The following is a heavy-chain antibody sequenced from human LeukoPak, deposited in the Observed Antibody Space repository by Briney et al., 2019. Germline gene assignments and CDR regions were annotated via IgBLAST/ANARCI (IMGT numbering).Heavy chain of an antibody. D-gene: IGHD3-10*01. V-gene: IGHV3-53*04. CDR1: GFTVSSNY. CDR3: ATRITMVRGVRPIYYGKDV. Sequence: GGSLRLSCAASGFTVSSNYMSWVRQAPGKGLEWVSVIYSGGSTYYADSVKGRFTISRHNSKNTLYLQMNSLRAEDTAVYYCATRITMVRGVRPIYYGKDVWGQGTTVNVSS. J-gene: IGHJ6*02. CDR2: IYSGGST.